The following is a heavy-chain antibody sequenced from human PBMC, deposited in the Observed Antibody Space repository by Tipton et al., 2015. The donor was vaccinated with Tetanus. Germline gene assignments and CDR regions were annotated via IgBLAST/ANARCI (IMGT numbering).Heavy chain of an antibody. CDR2: ISGSGGST. J-gene: IGHJ4*02. D-gene: IGHD3-10*01. Sequence: SLRLSCAASGFTFSSYAMSWVRQAPGKGLEWVSAISGSGGSTYYADSVKGRFTISRDNSKNTLYLQMNSLRAEDTAVYYCAKQVERSGGMVRGVSLPGLWGQGTLVTVSS. V-gene: IGHV3-23*01. CDR3: AKQVERSGGMVRGVSLPGL. CDR1: GFTFSSYA.